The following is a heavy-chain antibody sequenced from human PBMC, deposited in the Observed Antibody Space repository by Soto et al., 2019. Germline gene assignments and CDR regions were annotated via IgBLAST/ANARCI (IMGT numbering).Heavy chain of an antibody. Sequence: LRLSFAASGFTFSSYPMHWVRQAPGKGLEHVSSTSGDGRIMYYLDSVKGRFTISRDNPKNTLYLQMGSLRTEDMAVYYCARGRAAYYFDYWGQGALVTVSS. V-gene: IGHV3-64*02. J-gene: IGHJ4*02. CDR2: TSGDGRIM. D-gene: IGHD6-25*01. CDR3: ARGRAAYYFDY. CDR1: GFTFSSYP.